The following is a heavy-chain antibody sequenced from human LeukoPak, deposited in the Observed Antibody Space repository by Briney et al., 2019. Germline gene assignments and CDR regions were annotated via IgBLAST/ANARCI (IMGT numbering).Heavy chain of an antibody. D-gene: IGHD1-26*01. J-gene: IGHJ4*02. CDR2: IYYSGST. CDR3: ARYAVEYSGTYFDS. Sequence: PSETLSLTCTVSGGSITSGSYYWGWIRQYPGKGLEWIGNIYYSGSTYYNPSLKSRVTISVDTSKNQFSLRLSSVTAADTAVYYCARYAVEYSGTYFDSWGQGSLVTVSS. V-gene: IGHV4-39*01. CDR1: GGSITSGSYY.